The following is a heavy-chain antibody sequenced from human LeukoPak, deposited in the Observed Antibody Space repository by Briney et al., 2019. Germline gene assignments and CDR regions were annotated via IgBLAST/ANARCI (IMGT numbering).Heavy chain of an antibody. Sequence: ASVKVSCKASGGTFSSYAISWVRQAPGQGLEWMGWINPNSGGTNYAQKFQGRVTMTRDTSISTAYMELSRLRPDDTAVYYCARESVEMATGDDYWGQGTLVTVSS. J-gene: IGHJ4*02. V-gene: IGHV1-2*02. CDR1: GGTFSSYA. CDR2: INPNSGGT. D-gene: IGHD5-24*01. CDR3: ARESVEMATGDDY.